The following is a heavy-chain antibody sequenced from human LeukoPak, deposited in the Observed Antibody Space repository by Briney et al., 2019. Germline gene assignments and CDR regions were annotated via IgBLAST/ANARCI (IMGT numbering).Heavy chain of an antibody. CDR2: IYYSGNT. V-gene: IGHV4-39*01. D-gene: IGHD5-24*01. CDR3: VRLGRRDAYNYSFDY. J-gene: IGHJ4*02. CDR1: GASISDSNYY. Sequence: SETLSLTCAVSGASISDSNYYWGWVRQPPGKGLEWIGSIYYSGNTYYNPSLKSRVTISVDTSKNQFSLNLSSVTAADTAVYYCVRLGRRDAYNYSFDYWGQGALVTVSS.